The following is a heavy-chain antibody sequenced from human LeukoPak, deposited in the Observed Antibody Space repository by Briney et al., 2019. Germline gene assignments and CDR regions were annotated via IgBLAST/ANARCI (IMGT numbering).Heavy chain of an antibody. CDR3: AREVTIFGVVRAPYFDY. Sequence: SETLSLTCTVSGGSISSSSYYWGWIRQPPGKGLEWIGSIYYSGSTYYNPSLKSRVTISVDTSKNQSSLKLSSVTAADTAVYYCAREVTIFGVVRAPYFDYWGQGTLVTVSS. CDR1: GGSISSSSYY. V-gene: IGHV4-39*07. D-gene: IGHD3-3*01. J-gene: IGHJ4*02. CDR2: IYYSGST.